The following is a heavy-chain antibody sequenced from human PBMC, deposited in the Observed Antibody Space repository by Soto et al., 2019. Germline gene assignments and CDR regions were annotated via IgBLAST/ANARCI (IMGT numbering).Heavy chain of an antibody. J-gene: IGHJ4*02. CDR1: GYTFTSYG. D-gene: IGHD2-2*01. Sequence: ASVKVSCKASGYTFTSYGISWVRQAPGQGLEWMGWISAYNGNTNYAQKLQGRVTMTTDTSTSTAYMELRSLRSDDTAVYYCARDSLVVVPAAYDYWGQGTLVTVSS. V-gene: IGHV1-18*01. CDR3: ARDSLVVVPAAYDY. CDR2: ISAYNGNT.